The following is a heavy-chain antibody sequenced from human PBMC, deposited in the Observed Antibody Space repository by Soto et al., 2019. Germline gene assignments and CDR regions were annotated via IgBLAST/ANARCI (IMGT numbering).Heavy chain of an antibody. D-gene: IGHD2-2*01. J-gene: IGHJ6*03. CDR3: ARDREYCSSTSCYYYYYMDV. Sequence: ASVKVSCKASGGTFSSYTISWVLQAPGQGLEWMGRIIPILGIANYAQKFQGRVTITADKSTSTAYMELSSLRSEDTAVYYCARDREYCSSTSCYYYYYMDVWGKGTTVTVSS. V-gene: IGHV1-69*04. CDR2: IIPILGIA. CDR1: GGTFSSYT.